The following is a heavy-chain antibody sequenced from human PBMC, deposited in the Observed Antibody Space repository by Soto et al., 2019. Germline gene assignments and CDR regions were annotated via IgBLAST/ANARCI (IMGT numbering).Heavy chain of an antibody. Sequence: GGSLRLSCAASGFTFSSYAMHWVRQAPGKGLEWVAVTSYDGSNKYYADSVKGRFTISRDNFKNTLYLQMNSLRAEDTAVYYCARATSMIVVDPYGMDVWGQGTTVTVSS. CDR1: GFTFSSYA. V-gene: IGHV3-30-3*01. CDR3: ARATSMIVVDPYGMDV. CDR2: TSYDGSNK. J-gene: IGHJ6*02. D-gene: IGHD3-22*01.